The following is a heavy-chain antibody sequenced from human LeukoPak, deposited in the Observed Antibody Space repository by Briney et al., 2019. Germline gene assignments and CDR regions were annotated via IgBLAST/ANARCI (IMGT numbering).Heavy chain of an antibody. CDR2: ISYDGSNK. D-gene: IGHD6-13*01. Sequence: GSLRLSCAASGFTFSSYAMHWVRQAPGKGLEWVAVISYDGSNKYYADSVKGRFTISRDNSKNTLYLQMNSLRAEDTAVYYCAREEQQLFHLFDYWGQGTLVTVSS. CDR3: AREEQQLFHLFDY. CDR1: GFTFSSYA. V-gene: IGHV3-30-3*01. J-gene: IGHJ4*02.